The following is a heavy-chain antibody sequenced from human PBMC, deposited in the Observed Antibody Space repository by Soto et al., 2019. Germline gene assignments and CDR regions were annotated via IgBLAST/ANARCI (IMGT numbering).Heavy chain of an antibody. CDR3: ARFKSWTSTTIDDNWFDP. CDR1: GGTFSSYA. D-gene: IGHD2-2*01. V-gene: IGHV1-69*13. Sequence: VASVKVSCKASGGTFSSYAISWVRQAPGQGLEWMGGIIPIFGTANYAQKFQGRVTITADESTSTAYMELSSLRSEDTAVYYCARFKSWTSTTIDDNWFDPWGQGTLVTV. J-gene: IGHJ5*02. CDR2: IIPIFGTA.